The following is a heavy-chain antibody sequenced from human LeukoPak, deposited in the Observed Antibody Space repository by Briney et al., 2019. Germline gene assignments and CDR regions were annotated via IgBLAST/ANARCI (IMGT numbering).Heavy chain of an antibody. D-gene: IGHD3-22*01. CDR1: GYTFTSYG. J-gene: IGHJ5*02. CDR2: ISAYNGNT. CDR3: ARDAPITMIVVAANWFDL. V-gene: IGHV1-18*01. Sequence: ASVKVSCKASGYTFTSYGISWVRQAPGQGLEWMGWISAYNGNTNYAQKLQGRVTMTTDTSTSTAYMELRSLRSDDTAVYYCARDAPITMIVVAANWFDLWGQGTLVTVSS.